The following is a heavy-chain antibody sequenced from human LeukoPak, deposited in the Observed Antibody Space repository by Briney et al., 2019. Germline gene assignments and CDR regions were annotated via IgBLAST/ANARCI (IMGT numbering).Heavy chain of an antibody. Sequence: GGSLRLSCAASGFTFDDYAMHWVRQAPGKGLEWVSGISWNSGSIGYADSVKGRFTISRDNAKNSLYLQMNSLRAEDTAVYYCARAPGHMGFFDYWGQGSLVTVSS. CDR2: ISWNSGSI. D-gene: IGHD2-21*01. V-gene: IGHV3-9*01. J-gene: IGHJ4*02. CDR1: GFTFDDYA. CDR3: ARAPGHMGFFDY.